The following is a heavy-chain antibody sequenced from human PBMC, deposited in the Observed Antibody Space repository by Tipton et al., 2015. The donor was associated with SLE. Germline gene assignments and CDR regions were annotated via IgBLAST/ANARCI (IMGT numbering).Heavy chain of an antibody. CDR2: ISWNSGSI. CDR3: AKDGGPGEQLVGGYYYYGMDV. D-gene: IGHD6-6*01. Sequence: SLRLSCAASGFTFDDYAMHWVRQAPGKGLEWVSGISWNSGSIGYADSVKGRFTISRDNAKNSLYLQMNSLRTEDTALYYCAKDGGPGEQLVGGYYYYGMDVWGQGTTVTVSS. CDR1: GFTFDDYA. V-gene: IGHV3-9*01. J-gene: IGHJ6*02.